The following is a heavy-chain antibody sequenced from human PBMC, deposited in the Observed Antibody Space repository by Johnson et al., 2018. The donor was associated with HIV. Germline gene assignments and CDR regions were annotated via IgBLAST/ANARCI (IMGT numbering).Heavy chain of an antibody. CDR2: ISYDGSNK. Sequence: QVQLVESGGGVVQPGRSLRLSCAASGFTFSSYAMHWVRQAPGKGLEWVAVISYDGSNKYYADSVKGRFTISRDNAKNSLYLQMNSLRAEDTALYYCARDPPLALGGAFDIWGQGTMVTVSS. V-gene: IGHV3-30*04. J-gene: IGHJ3*02. D-gene: IGHD3-16*01. CDR3: ARDPPLALGGAFDI. CDR1: GFTFSSYA.